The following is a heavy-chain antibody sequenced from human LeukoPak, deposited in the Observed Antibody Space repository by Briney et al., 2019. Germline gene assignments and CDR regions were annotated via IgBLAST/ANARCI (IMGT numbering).Heavy chain of an antibody. CDR3: AKDHDWAYFDY. CDR1: GFTFSSYA. CDR2: ISYDGSNK. V-gene: IGHV3-30*18. Sequence: GGSLRLSCAASGFTFSSYAMSWVRQAPGKGLEWVAVISYDGSNKYYADSVKGRFTISRDNSKNTLYLQMNSLRAEDTAVYYCAKDHDWAYFDYWGQGTLVTVSS. D-gene: IGHD3-9*01. J-gene: IGHJ4*02.